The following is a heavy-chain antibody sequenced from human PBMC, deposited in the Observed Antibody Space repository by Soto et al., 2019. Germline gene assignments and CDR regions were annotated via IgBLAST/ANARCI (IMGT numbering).Heavy chain of an antibody. D-gene: IGHD3-3*01. J-gene: IGHJ6*02. CDR3: ASPPYSEFWSGHNLNYGMDV. CDR1: GGTFSSYA. Sequence: SVKVSCKASGGTFSSYAISWVRQAPGQWLEWMGGIIPIFGTANYAQKFQGRVTITADESTSTAYSELSRLRSDDTVVYYYASPPYSEFWSGHNLNYGMDVWGQGTTVTVSS. V-gene: IGHV1-69*13. CDR2: IIPIFGTA.